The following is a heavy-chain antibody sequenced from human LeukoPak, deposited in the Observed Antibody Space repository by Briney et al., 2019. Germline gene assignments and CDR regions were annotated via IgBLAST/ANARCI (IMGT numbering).Heavy chain of an antibody. J-gene: IGHJ4*02. CDR2: IYTSGST. CDR1: GGSISSGSYY. D-gene: IGHD3-16*01. Sequence: SQTLSLTCTVSGGSISSGSYYSSWIRQPAGKGLEWIGRIYTSGSTNYNPSLKSRVTISVDTSKNQFSLKLSSVTAADTAVDYCASSPRWGHYFDYWGQGTLVPVSS. CDR3: ASSPRWGHYFDY. V-gene: IGHV4-61*02.